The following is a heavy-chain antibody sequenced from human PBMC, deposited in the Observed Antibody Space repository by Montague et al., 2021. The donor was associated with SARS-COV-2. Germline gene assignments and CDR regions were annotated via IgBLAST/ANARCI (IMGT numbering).Heavy chain of an antibody. V-gene: IGHV3-48*03. CDR3: ARGGGGYDYFFNYYGMDV. D-gene: IGHD5-12*01. CDR2: LTSSGTTI. CDR1: RFTFSSYE. J-gene: IGHJ6*02. Sequence: SLRLSCAASRFTFSSYEMNWVRQAPGKGLEWVSYLTSSGTTIYYADSVKGRFTISRDNAKNSLYLQMNSLRAEDTAVCYCARGGGGYDYFFNYYGMDVWGQGTTVTVSS.